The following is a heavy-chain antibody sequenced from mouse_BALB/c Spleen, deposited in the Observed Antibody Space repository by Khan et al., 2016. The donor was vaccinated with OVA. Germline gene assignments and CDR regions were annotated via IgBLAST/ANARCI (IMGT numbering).Heavy chain of an antibody. Sequence: QVQLQQSGAELVRPGASVKLSCKTSGYIFTTYWIHWVKQRSGQGLEWIARIYPVTGNIYYSANFKGKATLTADNSSSTAYMQFSSLKSEDSAVYFCAREEALYYFDYWGQGTTLTVSS. CDR3: AREEALYYFDY. J-gene: IGHJ2*01. CDR1: GYIFTTYW. D-gene: IGHD3-2*02. V-gene: IGHV1-76*01. CDR2: IYPVTGNI.